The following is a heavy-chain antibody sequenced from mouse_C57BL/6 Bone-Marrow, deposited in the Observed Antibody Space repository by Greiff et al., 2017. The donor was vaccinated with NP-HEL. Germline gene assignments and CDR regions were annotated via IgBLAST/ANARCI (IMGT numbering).Heavy chain of an antibody. V-gene: IGHV1-80*01. J-gene: IGHJ3*01. Sequence: QVQLQQSGAELVKPGASVKISCKASGYAFSSYWMNWVKQRPGKGLEWIGQIYPGDGDTNYNGKFKGKATLTADKSSSTAYMQLSSLTSEDSAVYFCARSTYSNYEVFAYWGQGTLVTVSA. D-gene: IGHD2-5*01. CDR3: ARSTYSNYEVFAY. CDR2: IYPGDGDT. CDR1: GYAFSSYW.